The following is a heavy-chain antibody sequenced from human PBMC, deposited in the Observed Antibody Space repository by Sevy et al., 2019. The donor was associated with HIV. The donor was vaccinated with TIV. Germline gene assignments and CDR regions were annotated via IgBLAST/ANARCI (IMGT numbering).Heavy chain of an antibody. D-gene: IGHD3-10*01. V-gene: IGHV3-21*01. J-gene: IGHJ6*02. CDR1: GFTFSTYS. CDR2: FSSSSNYI. CDR3: ARDGARITMVQGVMAYYHGMDV. Sequence: GGSLRLTCAASGFTFSTYSMNWVRQAPGKGLEWVSSFSSSSNYIYYADSVKGRFTISRDNAKNSLYLQMNSVRAEDTAVYYCARDGARITMVQGVMAYYHGMDVWGQGTTATVSS.